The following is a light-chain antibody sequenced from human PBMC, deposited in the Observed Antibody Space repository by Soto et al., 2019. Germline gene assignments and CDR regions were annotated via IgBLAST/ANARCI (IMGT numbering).Light chain of an antibody. CDR2: GAS. J-gene: IGKJ2*01. V-gene: IGKV3-20*01. Sequence: EIVLTQSPDTLSLSPGDRATVSCRASQSVSSSNLAWYQQKPGQAPRLLIYGASSRATGIPDRFSGSGSGPASSLTISRLKAEDFVVYLCQHNGRFLYTFAQGPSWRSN. CDR1: QSVSSSN. CDR3: QHNGRFLYT.